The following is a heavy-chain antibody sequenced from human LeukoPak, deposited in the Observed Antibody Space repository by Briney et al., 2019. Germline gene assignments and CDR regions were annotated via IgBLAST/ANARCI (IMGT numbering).Heavy chain of an antibody. Sequence: ASVKVSCKASGYTFTGYYMHWVRQAPGQGLEWMGWINPNSGGTNYAQKFQGRVTMTRDTSISTAYMELSRLRSDDTAVYYCARYSRPIAPYNWNYVVPCYFDYWGQGTLVTVSS. D-gene: IGHD1-7*01. CDR3: ARYSRPIAPYNWNYVVPCYFDY. V-gene: IGHV1-2*02. CDR2: INPNSGGT. CDR1: GYTFTGYY. J-gene: IGHJ4*02.